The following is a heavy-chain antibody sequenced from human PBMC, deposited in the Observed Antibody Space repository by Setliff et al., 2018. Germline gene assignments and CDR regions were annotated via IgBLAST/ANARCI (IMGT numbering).Heavy chain of an antibody. CDR2: TYDSGST. V-gene: IGHV4-39*07. CDR3: ARDNWAAAGIFDY. D-gene: IGHD6-13*01. Sequence: SETLSLTCTVSGGPVTRTTTFWGWVRQTPGKGLEWIGSTYDSGSTYYNPSLNSRVTISEDTSKNQFSLKLSSVTAADTAVYYCARDNWAAAGIFDYWGQGTLVTVSS. CDR1: GGPVTRTTTF. J-gene: IGHJ4*02.